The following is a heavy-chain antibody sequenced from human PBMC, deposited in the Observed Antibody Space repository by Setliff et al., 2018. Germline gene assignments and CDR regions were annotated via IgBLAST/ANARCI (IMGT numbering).Heavy chain of an antibody. CDR2: IYNIGET. Sequence: RLSCVVSGFAVSNDFMGWVRQAPGKGLEWVSVIYNIGETRYADSVKGRFTISRDKSRNTLYLHLSSLRAEDTATYYCARDRGGTNPWFDFWGQGTLVTAPQ. CDR1: GFAVSNDF. D-gene: IGHD3-10*01. V-gene: IGHV3-53*01. J-gene: IGHJ5*01. CDR3: ARDRGGTNPWFDF.